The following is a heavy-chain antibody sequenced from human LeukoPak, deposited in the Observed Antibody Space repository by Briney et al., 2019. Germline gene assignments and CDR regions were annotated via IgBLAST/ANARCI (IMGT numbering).Heavy chain of an antibody. V-gene: IGHV1-24*01. CDR2: VHPEDGET. D-gene: IGHD2-2*01. J-gene: IGHJ3*02. CDR3: ATFWSSVEDQPPIFSAFNI. Sequence: GASVKVSCKLSGYTLNKFSMHWVRQAPGNELKWMGGVHPEDGETIYTQKFQGKITMTEDTSTDTAYMELSSLRSGDTAVYYCATFWSSVEDQPPIFSAFNIWGQGTLVTVSS. CDR1: GYTLNKFS.